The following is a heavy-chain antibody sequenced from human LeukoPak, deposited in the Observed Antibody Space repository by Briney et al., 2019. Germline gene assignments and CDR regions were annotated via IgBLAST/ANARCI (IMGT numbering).Heavy chain of an antibody. CDR3: ARRGRDCSGGSCYSSWPFDY. CDR2: IYYSGST. V-gene: IGHV4-39*01. CDR1: GGSISSSSYY. Sequence: MASETLSLTCTVSGGSISSSSYYWGWIRQPPGKGLEWIGSIYYSGSTYYNPSLKSRVTISVDTSENQFSLKLSSVTAADTAVYYCARRGRDCSGGSCYSSWPFDYWGQGTLVTVSS. D-gene: IGHD2-15*01. J-gene: IGHJ4*02.